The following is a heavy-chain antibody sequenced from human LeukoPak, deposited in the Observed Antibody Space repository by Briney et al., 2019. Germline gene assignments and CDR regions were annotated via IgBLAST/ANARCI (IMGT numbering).Heavy chain of an antibody. CDR1: GYTFTSYD. V-gene: IGHV1-8*03. J-gene: IGHJ6*03. D-gene: IGHD3-10*01. CDR3: ARAAYYGSGSYRHYYYVDV. Sequence: ASVKVSCKASGYTFTSYDINWVRQATGQGLEWMGWMNPNSGNTGYAQKFQGRVTITRNTSISTAYMELSSLRSEDTAVYYCARAAYYGSGSYRHYYYVDVWGKGTTVTVSS. CDR2: MNPNSGNT.